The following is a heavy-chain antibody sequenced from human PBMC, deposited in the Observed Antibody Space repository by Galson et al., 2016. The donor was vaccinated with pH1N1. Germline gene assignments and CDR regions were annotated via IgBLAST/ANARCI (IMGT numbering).Heavy chain of an antibody. D-gene: IGHD2-2*01. Sequence: SLRLSCATSGFTFNNAWLTWVRQAPGKGLECVGRIKSKSSGGTTDYGAPVRGRFTISRDDSQNTVYLQMNSLKTEDTAPYYCTIGFCIGSRCHWDDAFETWGQGTTVTVSS. CDR2: IKSKSSGGTT. CDR1: GFTFNNAW. CDR3: TIGFCIGSRCHWDDAFET. V-gene: IGHV3-15*01. J-gene: IGHJ3*02.